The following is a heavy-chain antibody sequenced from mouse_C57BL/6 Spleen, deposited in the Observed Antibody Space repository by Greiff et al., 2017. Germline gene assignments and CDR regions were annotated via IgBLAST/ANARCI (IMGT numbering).Heavy chain of an antibody. CDR3: TPSPYGSSPYWYFDV. D-gene: IGHD1-1*01. CDR2: IDPENGDT. V-gene: IGHV14-4*01. Sequence: EVKLMESGAELVRPGASVKLSCTASGFNIKDDYMHWVKQRPEQGLEWIGWIDPENGDTEYASKFQGKATITADTSSNTAYLQLSSLTSEDTAVYYCTPSPYGSSPYWYFDVWGTGTTVTVSS. CDR1: GFNIKDDY. J-gene: IGHJ1*03.